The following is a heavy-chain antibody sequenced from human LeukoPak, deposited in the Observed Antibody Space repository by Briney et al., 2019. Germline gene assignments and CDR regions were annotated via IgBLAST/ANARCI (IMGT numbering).Heavy chain of an antibody. Sequence: SETLSLTCTVSGGSIHSYWSWIRQPAGKGLEWIGRISGSGTITYNPALQSRLTISIDTSKNQFSLKLSSVTAADTAMYYCARGRYYNSSGYYRWFDPWGQGTLVTVSS. CDR3: ARGRYYNSSGYYRWFDP. V-gene: IGHV4-4*07. CDR2: ISGSGTI. D-gene: IGHD3-22*01. CDR1: GGSIHSY. J-gene: IGHJ5*02.